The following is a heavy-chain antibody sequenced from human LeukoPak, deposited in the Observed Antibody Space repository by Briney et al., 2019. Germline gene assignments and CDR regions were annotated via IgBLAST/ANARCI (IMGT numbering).Heavy chain of an antibody. Sequence: SQTLSLACAVSGVSISRGGYSWSWIRQPPGKGLEWIGSIYRSGTTYYNPSLKSRVTISVDTSKNQFSLKLSSVTAADTAVYYCARVVRGTIERTIHGDYWGQGTLVTVSS. D-gene: IGHD3-10*02. CDR2: IYRSGTT. J-gene: IGHJ4*02. V-gene: IGHV4-30-2*01. CDR3: ARVVRGTIERTIHGDY. CDR1: GVSISRGGYS.